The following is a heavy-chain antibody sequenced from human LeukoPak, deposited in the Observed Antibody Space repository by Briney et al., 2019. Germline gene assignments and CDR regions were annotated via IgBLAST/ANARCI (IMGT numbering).Heavy chain of an antibody. CDR2: ISSSSSYT. J-gene: IGHJ6*04. V-gene: IGHV3-11*06. CDR3: ARASTTVTPYYCYGMDV. Sequence: GESMRLSSAAYGFTFSDYYVSWIRQTPGKGLEWVSYISSSSSYTNYADSVKGRFTISRDNAKNSLYLQMNSLRAEDTAVYYCARASTTVTPYYCYGMDVWGKGTTVTVSS. CDR1: GFTFSDYY. D-gene: IGHD4-17*01.